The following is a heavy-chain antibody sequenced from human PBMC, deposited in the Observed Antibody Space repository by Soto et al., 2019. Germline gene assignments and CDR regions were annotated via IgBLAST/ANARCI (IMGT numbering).Heavy chain of an antibody. CDR3: SRSFFSASYYYLDQ. CDR2: IYPGDSDT. J-gene: IGHJ4*02. Sequence: GESLKSSCTASGYSFTSYWIGWVRQMRGKGLEWMVIIYPGDSDTIYSPSCQGQVTISADKSISTAYLQWNSLKASDTAMYYGSRSFFSASYYYLDQWGQGTPVTVSS. V-gene: IGHV5-51*01. CDR1: GYSFTSYW. D-gene: IGHD1-26*01.